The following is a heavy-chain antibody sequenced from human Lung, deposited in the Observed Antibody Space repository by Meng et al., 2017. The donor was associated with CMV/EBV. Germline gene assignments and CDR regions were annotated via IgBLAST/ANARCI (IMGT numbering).Heavy chain of an antibody. D-gene: IGHD3-10*01. CDR1: GININTYW. J-gene: IGHJ3*02. Sequence: GESLKISCAVSGININTYWMHWVRQDPGKGLVWLSRIYSDGISTRYADSVKGRFTISRDNTKNTLYLQMNGLRAEDTAVYYCAREPGRGAFDIWGQGTVVTVSS. CDR3: AREPGRGAFDI. V-gene: IGHV3-74*01. CDR2: IYSDGIST.